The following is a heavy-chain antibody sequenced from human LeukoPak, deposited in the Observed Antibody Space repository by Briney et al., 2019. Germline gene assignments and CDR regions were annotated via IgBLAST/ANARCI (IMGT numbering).Heavy chain of an antibody. CDR2: IIPILGIA. CDR3: ARDRIDSGYDSAYYTAMVYFDY. Sequence: GASVKLSCKASGGTFSSYAISWVRQAPGQGLEWMGRIIPILGIANYAQKFQGRVTITADKSTSTAYMELSSLRSEDTAVYYCARDRIDSGYDSAYYTAMVYFDYWGQGTLVTVSS. J-gene: IGHJ4*02. CDR1: GGTFSSYA. V-gene: IGHV1-69*04. D-gene: IGHD5-12*01.